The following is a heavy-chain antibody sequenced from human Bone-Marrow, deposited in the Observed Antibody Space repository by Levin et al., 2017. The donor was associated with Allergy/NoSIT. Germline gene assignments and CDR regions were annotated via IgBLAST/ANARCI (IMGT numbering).Heavy chain of an antibody. CDR3: AKDPGMTIFGEYYYDMDV. CDR2: ISFAGRNT. CDR1: FFPFFSSF. J-gene: IGHJ6*02. D-gene: IGHD3-3*02. V-gene: IGHV3-30*18. Sequence: LSLTCAASFFPFFSSFLHWVRQAPGKGLEWVPLISFAGRNTDYADSVKGRFTISLSPSKNTLYLQMNSLRAEDTAVYYCAKDPGMTIFGEYYYDMDVWGQGTTVIVSS.